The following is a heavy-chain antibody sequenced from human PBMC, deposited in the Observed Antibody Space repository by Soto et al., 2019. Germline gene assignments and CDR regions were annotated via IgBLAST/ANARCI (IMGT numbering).Heavy chain of an antibody. CDR3: ARARRLNYYYYYGMDV. D-gene: IGHD2-8*01. Sequence: SETLSLTCAVYGGSFSGYYWSWIRQPPGKGLEWIGEINHSGSTNYNPSLKSRVTISVDTSKNQFSLKLSSVTAADTAVYYCARARRLNYYYYYGMDVWGQGTTVT. CDR1: GGSFSGYY. J-gene: IGHJ6*02. V-gene: IGHV4-34*01. CDR2: INHSGST.